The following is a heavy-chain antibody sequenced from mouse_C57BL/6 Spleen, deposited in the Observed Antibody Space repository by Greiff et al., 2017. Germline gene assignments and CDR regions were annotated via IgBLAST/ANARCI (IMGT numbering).Heavy chain of an antibody. V-gene: IGHV1-66*01. D-gene: IGHD1-1*01. Sequence: VKLQESGPELVKPGASVKISCKASGYSFTSYYIHWVKQRPGQGLEWIGWIYPGSGNTKYNEKFKGKATLTADTSSSTAYMQLSSLTSEDSAVYYCARAFITTVVGYFDYWGQGTTLTVSS. CDR2: IYPGSGNT. J-gene: IGHJ2*01. CDR1: GYSFTSYY. CDR3: ARAFITTVVGYFDY.